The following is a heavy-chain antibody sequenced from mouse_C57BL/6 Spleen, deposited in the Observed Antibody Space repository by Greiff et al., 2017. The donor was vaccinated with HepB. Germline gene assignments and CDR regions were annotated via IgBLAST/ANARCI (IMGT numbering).Heavy chain of an antibody. V-gene: IGHV1-15*01. CDR2: IDPETGGT. J-gene: IGHJ4*01. Sequence: QVHVKQSGAELVRPGASVTLSCKASGYTFTDYEMHWVKQTPVHGLEWIGAIDPETGGTAYNQKFKGQAILTADKSSSTAYMELRSLTSEDSAVYYCTSQTLYYAMDYWGQGTSVTVSS. CDR1: GYTFTDYE. CDR3: TSQTLYYAMDY.